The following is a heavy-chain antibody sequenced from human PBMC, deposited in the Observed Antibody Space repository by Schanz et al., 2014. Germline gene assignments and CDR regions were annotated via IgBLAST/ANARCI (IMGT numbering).Heavy chain of an antibody. V-gene: IGHV3-23*04. CDR1: RFTISRNP. CDR2: ISGSGAST. J-gene: IGHJ3*01. CDR3: ARGREVVAKIFDV. D-gene: IGHD3-22*01. Sequence: VHLVESGGGVVQPGRSLRLSCTGSRFTISRNPIHWVRQASGKGLEWVSAISGSGASTYYADSVKGRFTISRDNAKNSLYLQMNSLRAEDTGVYYCARGREVVAKIFDVWGQGTMXTVSS.